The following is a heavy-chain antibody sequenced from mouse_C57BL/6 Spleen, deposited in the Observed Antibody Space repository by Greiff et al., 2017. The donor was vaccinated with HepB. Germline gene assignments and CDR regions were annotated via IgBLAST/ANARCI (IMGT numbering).Heavy chain of an antibody. J-gene: IGHJ4*01. CDR1: GYAFSSYW. Sequence: QVQLQHSGAELVKPGASVKISCKASGYAFSSYWMNWVKQRPGKGLEWIGQIYPGDGDTNYNGKFKGKATMTTDKSSSTAYMQLSSLTSEDSAVYFCARAELGPYYAMDYWGQGTSVTVSS. V-gene: IGHV1-80*01. D-gene: IGHD4-1*01. CDR3: ARAELGPYYAMDY. CDR2: IYPGDGDT.